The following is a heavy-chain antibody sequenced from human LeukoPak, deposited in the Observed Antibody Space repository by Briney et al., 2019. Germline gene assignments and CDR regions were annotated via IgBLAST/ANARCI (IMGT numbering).Heavy chain of an antibody. D-gene: IGHD2/OR15-2a*01. CDR3: ARLRVIANWFDP. CDR2: IYYSGST. CDR1: GGSISSSSYY. J-gene: IGHJ5*02. V-gene: IGHV4-39*01. Sequence: SGTLSLTCTVSGGSISSSSYYWGWIRQPPGKGLEWIGSIYYSGSTYYNPSLKSRVTISVDTSKNQFSLKLSSVTAADTAVYYCARLRVIANWFDPWGQGTLVTVSS.